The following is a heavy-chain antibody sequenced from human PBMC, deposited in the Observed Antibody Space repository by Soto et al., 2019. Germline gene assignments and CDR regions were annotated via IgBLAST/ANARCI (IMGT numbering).Heavy chain of an antibody. V-gene: IGHV4-31*11. D-gene: IGHD6-19*01. CDR2: ISYSGTT. J-gene: IGHJ4*02. Sequence: SETLSLTCGVSGGSISNGGYYWSWIRQHPGKGLEWIGYISYSGTTYYNPSVESRITISRDMSKNQFSLKLSSVTAADTAVYYCARRFPVAGLFDYWGQGTLVTVSS. CDR1: GGSISNGGYY. CDR3: ARRFPVAGLFDY.